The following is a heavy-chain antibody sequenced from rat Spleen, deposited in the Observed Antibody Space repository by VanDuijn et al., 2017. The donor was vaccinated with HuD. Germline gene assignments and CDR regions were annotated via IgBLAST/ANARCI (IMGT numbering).Heavy chain of an antibody. CDR2: IWTGGAT. V-gene: IGHV2-43*01. D-gene: IGHD1-2*01. CDR1: GFSLTNYH. CDR3: ARVGYSSYIRYFDY. J-gene: IGHJ2*01. Sequence: QVQLKESGPGLVQPSQTLSLTCTVSGFSLTNYHVSWVRQPPGKGLEWMGVIWTGGATAYNSPLKSRLTITRDTSKSQVFLKMNSLQTEDTATYYCARVGYSSYIRYFDYWGQGVMVTVSS.